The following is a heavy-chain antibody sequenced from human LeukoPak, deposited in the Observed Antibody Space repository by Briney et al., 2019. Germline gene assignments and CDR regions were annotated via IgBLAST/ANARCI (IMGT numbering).Heavy chain of an antibody. CDR1: GFTFSSYG. V-gene: IGHV3-30*02. CDR3: ARDSRYSSSWYYYYYMDV. D-gene: IGHD6-13*01. CDR2: IRYDGSNK. J-gene: IGHJ6*03. Sequence: GGSLRLSCAASGFTFSSYGMHWVRQAPGKGLEWVAFIRYDGSNKYYADSVKGRFTISRDNSKNTLYLQMNSLRAEDTAVYYCARDSRYSSSWYYYYYMDVWGKGTTVTISS.